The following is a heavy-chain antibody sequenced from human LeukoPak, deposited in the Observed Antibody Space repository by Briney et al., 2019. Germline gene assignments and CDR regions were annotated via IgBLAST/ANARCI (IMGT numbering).Heavy chain of an antibody. Sequence: SETLSLTCTVSGGSISSYYWSWIRQPPGKGLEWVGYIYYTGSTNYNPSLKSRVTISVDTSKNQFSLKLSSVTAADTAVYYCARDRRDGYNWVDYWGQGTLVTVSS. V-gene: IGHV4-59*12. CDR1: GGSISSYY. CDR2: IYYTGST. J-gene: IGHJ4*02. CDR3: ARDRRDGYNWVDY. D-gene: IGHD5-24*01.